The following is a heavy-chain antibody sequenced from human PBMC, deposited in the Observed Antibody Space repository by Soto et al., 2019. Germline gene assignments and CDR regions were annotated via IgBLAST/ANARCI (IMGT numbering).Heavy chain of an antibody. CDR3: TTDVYPSYGSGSFLYYYYYMDV. J-gene: IGHJ6*03. Sequence: EVQLVESGGGLVKPGGSLRLSCAASGFTFSNAWMSWVRQAPGKGLEWVGRIKSKTDGGTTDYAAPVKGRFTISRDDSQNTLYLQMNSLKTEDTAVYYCTTDVYPSYGSGSFLYYYYYMDVWGKGTTVTVSS. D-gene: IGHD3-10*01. V-gene: IGHV3-15*01. CDR1: GFTFSNAW. CDR2: IKSKTDGGTT.